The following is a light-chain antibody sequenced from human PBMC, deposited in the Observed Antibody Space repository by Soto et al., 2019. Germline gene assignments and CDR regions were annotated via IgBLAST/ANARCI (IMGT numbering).Light chain of an antibody. CDR1: QGISSW. CDR3: QQYSNYTT. CDR2: KAS. V-gene: IGKV1-5*03. Sequence: DIQMTQSPSSVSASVGDRVTITCRASQGISSWLAWYQQKPGKAPKLLIYKASTLKSGVPSRFSGSGSGTEFTITISSLQPDDFATYYCQQYSNYTTFGPGTKVDIK. J-gene: IGKJ1*01.